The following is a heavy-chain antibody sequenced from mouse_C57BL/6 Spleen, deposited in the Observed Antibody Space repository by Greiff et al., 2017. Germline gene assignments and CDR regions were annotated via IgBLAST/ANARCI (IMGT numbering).Heavy chain of an antibody. CDR1: GYTFTDYE. Sequence: QVQLQQSGAELVRPGASVTLSCKASGYTFTDYEMHWVKQTPVHGLEWIGAIDPETGGTAYNQKFKGKAILTADKSSSTAYMELRSLTSEDSAVYYWTRGRPWYFDVWGTGTTVTVSS. D-gene: IGHD3-3*01. V-gene: IGHV1-15*01. CDR2: IDPETGGT. CDR3: TRGRPWYFDV. J-gene: IGHJ1*03.